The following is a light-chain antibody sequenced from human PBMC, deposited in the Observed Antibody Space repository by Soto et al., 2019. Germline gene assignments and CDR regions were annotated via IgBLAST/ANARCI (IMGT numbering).Light chain of an antibody. J-gene: IGKJ5*01. CDR2: GAS. CDR3: QQYGSSIP. CDR1: QSVSSSY. V-gene: IGKV3-20*01. Sequence: EIVLTQSPGTLSLSPGESATLSCRASQSVSSSYLAWYQQKPGQAPRLLIYGASSRATGIPDRFSGSGSGTDFTLTINRLEPEEFAVDYCQQYGSSIPFGQGTRLEIK.